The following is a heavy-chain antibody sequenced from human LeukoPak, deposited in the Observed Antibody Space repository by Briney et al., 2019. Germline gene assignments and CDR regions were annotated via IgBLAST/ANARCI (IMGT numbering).Heavy chain of an antibody. CDR3: ARDGLRYNWNYATFDY. V-gene: IGHV3-21*01. Sequence: GGSLRLSCAASGFTFSSYSMDWVRQAPGKGLEWVSSISSSSSYIYYADSVKGRFTISRDNAKNSLYLQMNSLRAEDTAVYYCARDGLRYNWNYATFDYWGQGTLVTVSS. J-gene: IGHJ4*02. CDR2: ISSSSSYI. CDR1: GFTFSSYS. D-gene: IGHD1-7*01.